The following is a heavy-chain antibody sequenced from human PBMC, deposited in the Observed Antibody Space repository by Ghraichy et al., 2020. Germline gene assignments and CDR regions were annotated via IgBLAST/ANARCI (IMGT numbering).Heavy chain of an antibody. Sequence: GGSLRLSCAASGFTFNKCGMHWVRQAPGKGLERVAVVSYDESNKYYADSVKGRFTISRDNPKNTLYLQVNNLRIEDTAVYFCAKDQGVAGYFDYWGQGTLVTVSS. CDR1: GFTFNKCG. CDR3: AKDQGVAGYFDY. J-gene: IGHJ4*02. V-gene: IGHV3-30*18. CDR2: VSYDESNK. D-gene: IGHD6-19*01.